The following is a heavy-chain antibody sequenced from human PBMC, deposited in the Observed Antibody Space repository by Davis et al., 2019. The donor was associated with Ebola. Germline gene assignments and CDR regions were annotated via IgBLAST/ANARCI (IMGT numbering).Heavy chain of an antibody. CDR3: IGGSSSFDY. J-gene: IGHJ4*02. V-gene: IGHV4-34*01. CDR2: INHSRGT. Sequence: SQTLSLTCGVYGGSLNDYSWTWIRQPPGKGLEWIGEINHSRGTNYNPSLKSRVTMSVDTPKNQFSLKLSSVTAADTAVYYCIGGSSSFDYWGQGTLVTVSS. CDR1: GGSLNDYS. D-gene: IGHD6-6*01.